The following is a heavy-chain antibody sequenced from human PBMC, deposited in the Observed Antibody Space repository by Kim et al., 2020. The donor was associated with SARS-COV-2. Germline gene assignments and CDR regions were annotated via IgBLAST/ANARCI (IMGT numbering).Heavy chain of an antibody. V-gene: IGHV3-74*01. J-gene: IGHJ4*02. CDR3: ASRRYTGTYYYFDY. CDR1: GGSFSGYY. CDR2: INSDGGTT. Sequence: ETLSLTCAVYGGSFSGYYWSWIRQAPGKGLVWVSRINSDGGTTSYADSVKGRFTISRDNAKSTLYLQMNSLRAEDTAVYYCASRRYTGTYYYFDYWGQGTLVTVSS. D-gene: IGHD1-26*01.